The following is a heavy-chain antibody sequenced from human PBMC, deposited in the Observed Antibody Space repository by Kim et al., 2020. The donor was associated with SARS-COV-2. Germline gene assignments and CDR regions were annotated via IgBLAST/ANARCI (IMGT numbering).Heavy chain of an antibody. J-gene: IGHJ5*02. D-gene: IGHD6-13*01. CDR1: GGSISSGGYY. Sequence: SETLSLTCTVSGGSISSGGYYWSWIRQHPGKGLEWIGYIYYSGSTYYNPSLKSRITISIDTSKKQFSLKLSSVTAAETAGYYCARGYSAREGWGKWFGP. CDR3: ARGYSAREGWGKWFGP. CDR2: IYYSGST. V-gene: IGHV4-31*03.